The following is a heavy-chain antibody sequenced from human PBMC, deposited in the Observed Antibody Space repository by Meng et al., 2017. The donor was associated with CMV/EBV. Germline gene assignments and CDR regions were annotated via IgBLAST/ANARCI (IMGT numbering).Heavy chain of an antibody. J-gene: IGHJ6*02. CDR3: ARDRVGSGSYYWYYYYYYGMDV. CDR1: GFTFSSYS. D-gene: IGHD3-10*01. CDR2: ISSSSSYI. Sequence: GGSLRLSCVASGFTFSSYSMNWVRQAPGKGLEWVSSISSSSSYIYYADSVKGRFTISRDNAKNSLYLQMNSLRAEDTAVYYCARDRVGSGSYYWYYYYYYGMDVWGQGTTVTVSS. V-gene: IGHV3-21*01.